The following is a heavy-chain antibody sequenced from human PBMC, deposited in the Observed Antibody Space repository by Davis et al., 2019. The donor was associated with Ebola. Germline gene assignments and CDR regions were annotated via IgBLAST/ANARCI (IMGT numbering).Heavy chain of an antibody. V-gene: IGHV5-51*01. CDR2: IYPGDSDT. CDR3: ARRGYYYGMDV. J-gene: IGHJ6*02. CDR1: GDSFANYW. Sequence: GESLKISCKGSGDSFANYWIGWVRQVPGKGLEWMGIIYPGDSDTRYSPSFQGQVTISADKSISTAYLQWSSLKASDTAMYYCARRGYYYGMDVWGQGTTVTVSS.